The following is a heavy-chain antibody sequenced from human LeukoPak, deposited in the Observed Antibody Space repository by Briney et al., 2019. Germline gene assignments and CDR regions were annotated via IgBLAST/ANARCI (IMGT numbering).Heavy chain of an antibody. CDR1: GYTFTSYY. V-gene: IGHV1-2*02. Sequence: ASVKVSCKASGYTFTSYYMHWVRQAPGQGLEWMGWINPNSGGSNYAQKFQGRVTMTRDTSISTAYMELSRLRSDDTAVYYCARERSSGSYFNYWGQGTLVTVSS. D-gene: IGHD1-26*01. CDR3: ARERSSGSYFNY. CDR2: INPNSGGS. J-gene: IGHJ4*02.